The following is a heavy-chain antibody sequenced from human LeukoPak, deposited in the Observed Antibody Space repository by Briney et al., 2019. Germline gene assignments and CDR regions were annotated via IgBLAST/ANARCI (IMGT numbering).Heavy chain of an antibody. CDR1: GFTFSNYA. V-gene: IGHV3-23*01. Sequence: GSLRLSCGASGFTFSNYAMSWVRQAPGKGLEWVSGINDNGSTRFYAASVKGRFTSSRDNPKNTLYLQMNGLRVEDTAVYYCAKGPLIEVAGTTWDYWGQGTLVTVSS. D-gene: IGHD6-19*01. J-gene: IGHJ4*02. CDR2: INDNGSTR. CDR3: AKGPLIEVAGTTWDY.